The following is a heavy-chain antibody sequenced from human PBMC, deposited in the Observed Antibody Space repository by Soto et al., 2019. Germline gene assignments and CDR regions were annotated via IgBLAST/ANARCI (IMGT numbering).Heavy chain of an antibody. CDR2: ISAYNGNT. V-gene: IGHV1-18*01. J-gene: IGHJ3*02. CDR1: GYTFTSYG. D-gene: IGHD3-3*01. CDR3: ARDGTIFGVVIIRDAFDI. Sequence: VSVKVSCKASGYTFTSYGISWVRQAPGQGLEWMGWISAYNGNTNYAQKLQGRVTMTTDTSTSTAYMELRSLRSDDTAVYYCARDGTIFGVVIIRDAFDIWGQGTMVTVS.